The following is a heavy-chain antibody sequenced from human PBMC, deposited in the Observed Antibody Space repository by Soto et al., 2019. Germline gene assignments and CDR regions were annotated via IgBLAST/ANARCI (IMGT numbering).Heavy chain of an antibody. CDR3: ARNYCSSASCYSYYYYYMAV. V-gene: IGHV4-31*03. J-gene: IGHJ6*03. D-gene: IGHD2-2*01. Sequence: PSETLSLTCTVSGGSISSGGYYWSWIRQHPGKGLEWIGYISYSGSTYYNPSLKSRIIISVDTSENQFSLKLSSVTAADTAVYYCARNYCSSASCYSYYYYYMAVWGKGTTVTVSS. CDR1: GGSISSGGYY. CDR2: ISYSGST.